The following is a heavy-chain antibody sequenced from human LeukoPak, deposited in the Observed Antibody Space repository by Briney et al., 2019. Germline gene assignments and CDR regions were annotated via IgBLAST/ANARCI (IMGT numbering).Heavy chain of an antibody. CDR3: ARGLYYYDSGGYSPFDH. CDR1: GYSMRNGYY. Sequence: SETLSLTCTVSGYSMRNGYYWGWIRQPPGKGLEWIASTYYNGNTYYNPSLKSRVTISADMSKNQFSLNLSSLTAADTAVYYCARGLYYYDSGGYSPFDHWGQGTLVTVSS. J-gene: IGHJ4*02. D-gene: IGHD3-22*01. CDR2: TYYNGNT. V-gene: IGHV4-38-2*02.